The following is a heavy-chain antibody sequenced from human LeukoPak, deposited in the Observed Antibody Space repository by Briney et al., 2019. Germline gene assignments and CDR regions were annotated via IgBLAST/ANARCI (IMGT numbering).Heavy chain of an antibody. CDR2: IIPIFGTA. V-gene: IGHV1-69*13. CDR3: ARGGYYDILTGYPPFDY. D-gene: IGHD3-9*01. Sequence: SVKVSCKASGGTFSSYAISWVRQAPGQGLEWMGGIIPIFGTANYAQKFQGRVTITADESTSTAYMELSSLRSEDTAVYYCARGGYYDILTGYPPFDYWGQGTLVTVSS. CDR1: GGTFSSYA. J-gene: IGHJ4*02.